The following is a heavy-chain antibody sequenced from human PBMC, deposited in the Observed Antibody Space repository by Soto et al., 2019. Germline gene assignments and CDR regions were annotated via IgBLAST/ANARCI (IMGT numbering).Heavy chain of an antibody. J-gene: IGHJ6*03. CDR2: ISAYNGNT. CDR3: ARAHGSGYYYYYYYMDV. V-gene: IGHV1-18*01. D-gene: IGHD3-10*01. CDR1: GYTFTSYG. Sequence: ASVKVSCKASGYTFTSYGISWVRQAPGQGLEWMGWISAYNGNTNYAQKLQGRVTMTTDKSTSTAYMELRSLRSDDTAVYYCARAHGSGYYYYYYYMDVWGKGTTVTVSS.